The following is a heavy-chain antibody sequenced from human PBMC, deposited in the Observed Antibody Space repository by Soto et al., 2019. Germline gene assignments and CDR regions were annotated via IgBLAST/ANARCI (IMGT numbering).Heavy chain of an antibody. CDR3: ARDYSSSRYYGMDV. Sequence: EVQLVETGGGLIQPGGSLRLSCAASGFTVSSNYMSWVRQAPGKGLEWVSVIYSGGSAYYADSVKGRFTISRDNSKNTLYLHMNSLRAEDTAVYYCARDYSSSRYYGMDVWGQGTTVTVSS. CDR2: IYSGGSA. CDR1: GFTVSSNY. D-gene: IGHD3-22*01. V-gene: IGHV3-53*02. J-gene: IGHJ6*02.